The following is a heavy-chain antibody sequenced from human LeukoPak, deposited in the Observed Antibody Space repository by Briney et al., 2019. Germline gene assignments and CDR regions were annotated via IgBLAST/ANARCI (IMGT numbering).Heavy chain of an antibody. CDR2: ISSSSSYI. J-gene: IGHJ5*02. Sequence: GGSLRLSCAASGFTFSSYSMNWVRQAPGKGLEWVSSISSSSSYIYYADSVKGRFTISRDNAKNSLYLQMNSLRAEDTAVYYCARDPPSSWYLGSWFDPWGQGTLVTVSS. V-gene: IGHV3-21*01. D-gene: IGHD6-13*01. CDR1: GFTFSSYS. CDR3: ARDPPSSWYLGSWFDP.